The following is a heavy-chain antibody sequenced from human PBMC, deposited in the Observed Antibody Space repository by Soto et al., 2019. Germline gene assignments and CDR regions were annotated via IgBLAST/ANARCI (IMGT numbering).Heavy chain of an antibody. CDR3: ARHGSS. CDR1: GVSISGRSYY. CDR2: IYYSGQT. J-gene: IGHJ5*02. V-gene: IGHV4-39*01. Sequence: QLQLQESGPGLVKPSETLSLICSVSGVSISGRSYYWGWIRQPPGKGLEWIGSIYYSGQTYYNPSLKSRVTISVGRSKNQFSLNLTSVTATDTAFYYCARHGSSWGQGTLVTVSS.